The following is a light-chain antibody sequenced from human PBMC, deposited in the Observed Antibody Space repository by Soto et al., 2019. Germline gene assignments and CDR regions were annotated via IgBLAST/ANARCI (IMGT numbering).Light chain of an antibody. CDR2: GAS. CDR3: QQYGSSRT. CDR1: QSVSSSY. Sequence: EIVLTQSPGTLSLSPGERATLSCRASQSVSSSYLAWYQQTPGQAPRLLIYGASSRATGIPDRFSGSGSGTDFTLTISRLEPEDFAVYYCQQYGSSRTFCQGTKVDIK. V-gene: IGKV3-20*01. J-gene: IGKJ1*01.